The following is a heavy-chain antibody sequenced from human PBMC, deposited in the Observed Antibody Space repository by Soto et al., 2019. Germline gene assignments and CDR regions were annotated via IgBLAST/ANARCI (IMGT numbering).Heavy chain of an antibody. V-gene: IGHV4-34*01. Sequence: PSETLSLTCAFYGGSFSGYYWSWIRQPPGKGLEWIGEINHSGSTNYNPSLKSRVTISVDTSKNQFSLKLSSVTAADTAVYYCARDGPYYDFWSGYYPYYYYGMDVWGQGTTVTVSS. CDR2: INHSGST. D-gene: IGHD3-3*01. CDR3: ARDGPYYDFWSGYYPYYYYGMDV. J-gene: IGHJ6*02. CDR1: GGSFSGYY.